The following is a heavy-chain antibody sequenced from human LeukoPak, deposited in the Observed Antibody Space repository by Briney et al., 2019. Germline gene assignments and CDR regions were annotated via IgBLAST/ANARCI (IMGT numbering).Heavy chain of an antibody. J-gene: IGHJ4*02. D-gene: IGHD3-10*01. CDR3: ARGHYGSGTGTYPD. CDR1: GASLSPNY. V-gene: IGHV4-59*01. CDR2: FYYSGST. Sequence: SETLSLTCTVSGASLSPNYGSWIRQPPAKGLEWIGYFYYSGSTDYNPSLKSRVTISVDTSKNQVCLKLNSVTAADTAVYYCARGHYGSGTGTYPDWGQGTLVTVSS.